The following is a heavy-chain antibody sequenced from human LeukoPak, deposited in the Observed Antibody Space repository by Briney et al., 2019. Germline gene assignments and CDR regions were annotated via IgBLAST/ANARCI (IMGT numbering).Heavy chain of an antibody. CDR3: ARRGSSSSSWSLTFDI. J-gene: IGHJ3*02. D-gene: IGHD6-13*01. CDR1: SGSISDHY. Sequence: SETLSLTCTVSSGSISDHYWTWIRQPPGKGLEWIGYIYYSGSTNYNPSLKSRVTISVDTSKNQFSLKLSSVTAADTAVYYCARRGSSSSSWSLTFDIWGQGTMVTVSS. CDR2: IYYSGST. V-gene: IGHV4-59*08.